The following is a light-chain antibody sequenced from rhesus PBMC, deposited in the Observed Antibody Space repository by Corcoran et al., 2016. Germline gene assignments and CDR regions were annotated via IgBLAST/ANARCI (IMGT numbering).Light chain of an antibody. J-gene: IGKJ2*01. CDR3: QQYYSLPYN. V-gene: IGKV1-25*01. Sequence: DIQMTQSPSSVSASVGDRVTIPCRASQDIGSFLAWYQQKPGKAPNLLIYYAPTLQRGVPSRFSGSGFGTDFTLTISSLQPEDFVTYYCQQYYSLPYNFGQGTKVEIK. CDR1: QDIGSF. CDR2: YAP.